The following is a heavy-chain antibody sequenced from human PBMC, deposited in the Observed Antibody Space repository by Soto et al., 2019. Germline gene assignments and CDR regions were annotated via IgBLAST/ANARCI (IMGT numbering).Heavy chain of an antibody. CDR1: GGSISSGRYY. D-gene: IGHD4-17*01. J-gene: IGHJ4*02. V-gene: IGHV4-31*03. CDR2: IYYSGNT. CDR3: ARGDYGDCFDY. Sequence: QVQLQESGPGLVKPSQTLSLTCTVSGGSISSGRYYWTWIRQHPGKGLEGIGNIYYSGNTYYSPSLKSRVTISVDTSKNQFSLKLSSVTAADTAVYYCARGDYGDCFDYWGQGTLVTVSS.